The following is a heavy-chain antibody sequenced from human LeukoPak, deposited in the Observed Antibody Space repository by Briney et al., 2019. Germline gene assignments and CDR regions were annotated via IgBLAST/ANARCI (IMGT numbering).Heavy chain of an antibody. CDR2: ISYGGSSK. Sequence: GGSLRLSCAASGCTFSSFGMHWVRQAPGKALEWVAVISYGGSSKYYADSVKGRFTIFRDNSNNTLYLQMNSLRAEHAAVYYSASPAVDSSSWYYFDYWGQGTLVTVSS. CDR1: GCTFSSFG. D-gene: IGHD6-13*01. J-gene: IGHJ4*02. V-gene: IGHV3-30*03. CDR3: ASPAVDSSSWYYFDY.